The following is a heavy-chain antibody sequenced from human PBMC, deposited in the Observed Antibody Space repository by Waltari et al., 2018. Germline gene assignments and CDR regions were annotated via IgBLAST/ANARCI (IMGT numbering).Heavy chain of an antibody. D-gene: IGHD3-10*01. V-gene: IGHV4-34*01. CDR2: INHSGST. CDR3: ARGQLWFRELFS. CDR1: GGSFSGYY. Sequence: QVQLQQWGAGLLKPSETLSLTCAVYGGSFSGYYWSWIRQPPGKGLEWIGEINHSGSTNYNPSLKRRVTISVDTSKNQFSLKLSSVTAADTAVYYCARGQLWFRELFSWGQGTLVTVSS. J-gene: IGHJ5*02.